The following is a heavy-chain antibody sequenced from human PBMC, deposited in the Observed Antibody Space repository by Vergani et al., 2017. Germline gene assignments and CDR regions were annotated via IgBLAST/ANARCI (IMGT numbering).Heavy chain of an antibody. J-gene: IGHJ4*02. CDR2: MQFDGSNQ. Sequence: QVQLVESGGGVVQRGGSLRLSCATSGFTLSNYDMQWIRQGPGKGLEFVAFMQFDGSNQYYVDSVKGRFTLSRDFSKTTLYLQMNSLRTDDTATYYCAKHFRGWGIDYWGQGTQVIVSS. CDR3: AKHFRGWGIDY. V-gene: IGHV3-30*02. D-gene: IGHD3-16*01. CDR1: GFTLSNYD.